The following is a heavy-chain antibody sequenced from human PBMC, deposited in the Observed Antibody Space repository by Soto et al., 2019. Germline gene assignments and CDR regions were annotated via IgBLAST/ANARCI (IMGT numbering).Heavy chain of an antibody. J-gene: IGHJ5*02. Sequence: QVQLVQSGAEVKKPGASVKVSCKTSGYTFAAYYIHWIRQAPGQGLEWMVWIKPTSGGTVYAQNFQVRVTMTRDTSISTAYMELRRLNSDYTAVYYGERDPAYGDYWGYFFAPWGQGTPVTVSS. CDR3: ERDPAYGDYWGYFFAP. D-gene: IGHD4-17*01. CDR1: GYTFAAYY. V-gene: IGHV1-2*02. CDR2: IKPTSGGT.